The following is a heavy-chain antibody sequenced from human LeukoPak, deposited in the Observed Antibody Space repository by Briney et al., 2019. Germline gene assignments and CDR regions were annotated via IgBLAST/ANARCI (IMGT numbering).Heavy chain of an antibody. CDR1: GGSISSPNW. CDR3: ARGLNYDLSP. Sequence: AETLSLTCTVSGGSISSPNWWTWVRQPPGKGLEWIGEIYYGGSTNYNPSLKSRVTISVGTSNNEFSLELSSVTAADTAVYYCARGLNYDLSPWGQGALVTVSS. CDR2: IYYGGST. J-gene: IGHJ5*02. V-gene: IGHV4-4*02. D-gene: IGHD3-3*01.